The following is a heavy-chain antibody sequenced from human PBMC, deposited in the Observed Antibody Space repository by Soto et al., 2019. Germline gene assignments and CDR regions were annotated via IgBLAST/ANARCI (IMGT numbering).Heavy chain of an antibody. CDR1: GGSISSYC. CDR2: IYYSGRT. Sequence: QVQLQESGPGLVKPSETLSLTCTVSGGSISSYCWSWIRQPPGKGLEWIGYIYYSGRTNYNPSLKSRVTISVDTSNNQFSLKLSSVTAADTAVYYCARGYCSITPCYIWDNWFDPWGQGTLVTVSS. J-gene: IGHJ5*02. V-gene: IGHV4-59*01. CDR3: ARGYCSITPCYIWDNWFDP. D-gene: IGHD2-2*02.